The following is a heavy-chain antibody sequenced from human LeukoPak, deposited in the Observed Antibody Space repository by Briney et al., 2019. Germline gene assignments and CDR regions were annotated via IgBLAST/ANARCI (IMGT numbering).Heavy chain of an antibody. CDR1: GFTFSSYG. CDR3: AKDEYCSGGSCSDY. CDR2: ISYDGSNK. J-gene: IGHJ4*02. V-gene: IGHV3-30*18. D-gene: IGHD2-15*01. Sequence: PGRSLRLSCAASGFTFSSYGMHWVSQAPGKWMEWVAVISYDGSNKYYADSVKGRFTISRDNSKNTLYLQMNSLRAEDTAVYYCAKDEYCSGGSCSDYWGQGTLVTVSS.